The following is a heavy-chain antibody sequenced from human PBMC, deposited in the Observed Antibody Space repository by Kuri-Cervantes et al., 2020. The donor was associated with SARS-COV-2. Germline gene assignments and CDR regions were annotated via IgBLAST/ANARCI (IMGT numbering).Heavy chain of an antibody. Sequence: SVKVSCKASGGTFSSYAISWVRQAPGQGLEWMGRIIPIFGTANYAQKFQGRVTITADESTSTAYMELSSLRPEDTAVYYCARSVSRTIFGVGNWFDPWGQGTLVTVSS. D-gene: IGHD3-3*01. CDR3: ARSVSRTIFGVGNWFDP. J-gene: IGHJ5*02. CDR1: GGTFSSYA. V-gene: IGHV1-69*13. CDR2: IIPIFGTA.